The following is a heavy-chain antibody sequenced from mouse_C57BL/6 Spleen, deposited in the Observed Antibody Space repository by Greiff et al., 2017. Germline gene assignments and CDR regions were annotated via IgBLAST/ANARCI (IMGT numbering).Heavy chain of an antibody. V-gene: IGHV7-1*01. J-gene: IGHJ4*01. CDR2: SRNKANDYTT. CDR1: GFTFSDFY. CDR3: ARDAWGDSPMDY. Sequence: EVKVVESGGGLVQSGRSLRLSCATSGFTFSDFYMEWVRQAPGKGLEWIAASRNKANDYTTEYSASVKGRFIVSRDTSQSILYLQMNALRAEDTAIYYCARDAWGDSPMDYWGQGTSVTVSS.